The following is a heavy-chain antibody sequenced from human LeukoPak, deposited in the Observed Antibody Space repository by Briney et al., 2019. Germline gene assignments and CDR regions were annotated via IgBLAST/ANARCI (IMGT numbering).Heavy chain of an antibody. CDR2: IIPIFGTA. Sequence: ASVKVSCKASGGTFSSYAISWVRQAPGQGLEWMGGIIPIFGTANYAQKFQGRVTITADESTSTAYMELSSLRSEDTAVYYCARSQGPNYGSGSYSAKGYWFDPWGQGTLVTVSS. J-gene: IGHJ5*02. CDR1: GGTFSSYA. D-gene: IGHD3-10*01. V-gene: IGHV1-69*13. CDR3: ARSQGPNYGSGSYSAKGYWFDP.